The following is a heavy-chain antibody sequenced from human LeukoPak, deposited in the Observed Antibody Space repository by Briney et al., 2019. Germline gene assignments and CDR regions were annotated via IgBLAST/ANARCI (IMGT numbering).Heavy chain of an antibody. J-gene: IGHJ5*01. Sequence: GRSLRLSCAASGLTFSNYAMHWVRKAPGKGREWVAAVWSDGSNKYYGDSVKGRFPISRDNSKSTLYLQMDSLIVDDSALYYCVRGYSGVRGNPNFFDSWGQGTLVIVSS. V-gene: IGHV3-33*01. D-gene: IGHD4-23*01. CDR1: GLTFSNYA. CDR3: VRGYSGVRGNPNFFDS. CDR2: VWSDGSNK.